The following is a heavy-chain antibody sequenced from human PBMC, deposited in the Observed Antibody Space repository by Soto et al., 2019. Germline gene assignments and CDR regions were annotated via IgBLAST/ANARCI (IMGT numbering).Heavy chain of an antibody. Sequence: QITLKESGPALVKPTQTLTLTCTFSGFSLSTSGVGVGWIRQPPGKALEWLALIYWDDDKRYSPSLKSRLTITKNPSKNQVVLTLTDMDPVDTATYCCAHSGYGDYYYDYGMDVWGQGTTVTVSS. D-gene: IGHD4-17*01. CDR1: GFSLSTSGVG. CDR2: IYWDDDK. V-gene: IGHV2-5*02. CDR3: AHSGYGDYYYDYGMDV. J-gene: IGHJ6*02.